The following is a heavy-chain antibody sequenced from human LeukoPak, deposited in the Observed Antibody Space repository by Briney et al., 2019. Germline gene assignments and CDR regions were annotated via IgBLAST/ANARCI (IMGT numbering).Heavy chain of an antibody. V-gene: IGHV3-30*02. Sequence: GSLRLSCVASGFTFSSYGIHWVRQAPGKGLEWVAFIRYDGSNKFYANSVKGRFTISRDNSKNTLYLQMASLRGEDTAVYYCARAPREGFSGSYHDYWGQGTLVTVSS. CDR1: GFTFSSYG. CDR3: ARAPREGFSGSYHDY. CDR2: IRYDGSNK. D-gene: IGHD1-26*01. J-gene: IGHJ4*02.